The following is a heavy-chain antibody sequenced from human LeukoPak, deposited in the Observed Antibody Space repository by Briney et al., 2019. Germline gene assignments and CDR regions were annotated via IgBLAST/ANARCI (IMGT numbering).Heavy chain of an antibody. J-gene: IGHJ4*02. CDR2: IYPGDSET. V-gene: IGHV5-51*01. CDR1: ADTFTNYW. Sequence: GESLKISCKVSADTFTNYWIAWVGQFPGKALEWMGIIYPGDSETIYGPSFQGQVTISADRSLTTAYLQWSSLRASDTAIYYCARRSGRWSDFDYWGQGTLVTVSS. D-gene: IGHD6-25*01. CDR3: ARRSGRWSDFDY.